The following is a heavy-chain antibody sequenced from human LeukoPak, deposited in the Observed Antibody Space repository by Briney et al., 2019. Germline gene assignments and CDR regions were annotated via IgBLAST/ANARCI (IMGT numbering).Heavy chain of an antibody. CDR1: GFTFSSYG. CDR3: ARGAWATRLAS. CDR2: IYESGTT. V-gene: IGHV4-34*01. Sequence: GSLRLSCAASGFTFSSYGMHWVRQPPGEGLEWIGEIYESGTTKYNPSLKSRVAISMVPSKQQFSLRLSSVTAADTAVYYCARGAWATRLASWGLGTPVIVSS. D-gene: IGHD2-15*01. J-gene: IGHJ4*02.